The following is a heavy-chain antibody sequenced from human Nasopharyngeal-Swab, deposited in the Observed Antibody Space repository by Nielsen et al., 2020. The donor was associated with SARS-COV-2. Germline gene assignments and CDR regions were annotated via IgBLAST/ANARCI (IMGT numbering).Heavy chain of an antibody. CDR1: GYTFTDYY. CDR3: ARDDGDVPGMTGSGPPGGY. V-gene: IGHV1-2*06. CDR2: INPHSGDT. Sequence: ASVKVSCKASGYTFTDYYMHWVRQAPGEGLEYMGRINPHSGDTNFAQKFQGRVTVTRDTSINTAYMELSRMSFDDPAVYYCARDDGDVPGMTGSGPPGGYWGQGTLVTVSS. J-gene: IGHJ4*02. D-gene: IGHD1-14*01.